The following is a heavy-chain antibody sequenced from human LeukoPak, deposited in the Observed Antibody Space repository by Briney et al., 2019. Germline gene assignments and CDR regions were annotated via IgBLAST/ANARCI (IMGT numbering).Heavy chain of an antibody. CDR3: AKRPKGDYYDSTGYFDY. Sequence: PGGSLRLSCAASGFTFSSYAMSWVRQAPGKGLEWVSAISGSGGSTYYADSVKGRFTISRDNSKNTLYLQMNSLRAEDTAVYYCAKRPKGDYYDSTGYFDYWGQGTLVTASS. CDR2: ISGSGGST. D-gene: IGHD3-22*01. V-gene: IGHV3-23*01. CDR1: GFTFSSYA. J-gene: IGHJ4*02.